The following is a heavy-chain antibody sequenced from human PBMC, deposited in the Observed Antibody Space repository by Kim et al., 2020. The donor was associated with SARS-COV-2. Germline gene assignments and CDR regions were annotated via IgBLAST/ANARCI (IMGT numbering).Heavy chain of an antibody. D-gene: IGHD6-13*01. CDR3: ARGLLSIAAADSTDY. J-gene: IGHJ4*02. CDR2: ISSSGSTI. V-gene: IGHV3-11*01. Sequence: GGSLRLSCAASGFTFSDYYMSWIRQAPGKGLEWVSYISSSGSTIYYADSVKGRFTISRDNAKNSLYLQMNSLRAEDTAAYYCARGLLSIAAADSTDYWGQGTLVTVSS. CDR1: GFTFSDYY.